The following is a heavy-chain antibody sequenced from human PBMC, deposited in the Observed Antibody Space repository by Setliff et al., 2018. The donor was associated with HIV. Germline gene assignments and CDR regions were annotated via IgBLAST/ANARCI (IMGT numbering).Heavy chain of an antibody. J-gene: IGHJ6*02. V-gene: IGHV3-48*03. Sequence: PGGSLRLSCAASGFTFSNYEMNWVRQAPGKGLEWVSYISSSGTTIYYADSVKGRFTISRDNAKNSLHLQMNSLRAEDTAVYYCAKDFPPPNGMDVWGQGTTVTVS. CDR3: AKDFPPPNGMDV. CDR2: ISSSGTTI. CDR1: GFTFSNYE.